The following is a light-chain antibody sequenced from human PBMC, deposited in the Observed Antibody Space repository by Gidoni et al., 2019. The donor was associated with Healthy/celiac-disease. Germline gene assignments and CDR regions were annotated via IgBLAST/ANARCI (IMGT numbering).Light chain of an antibody. Sequence: PSSLSASVGDRVTITCQASQDISNYLNWYQQKPGKAPKLLIYDASNLETGVPSRLSGSGSGTDFTFTISSLQPEDIATYYCQQYDNLPPFTFGPGTKVDIK. CDR2: DAS. V-gene: IGKV1-33*01. J-gene: IGKJ3*01. CDR3: QQYDNLPPFT. CDR1: QDISNY.